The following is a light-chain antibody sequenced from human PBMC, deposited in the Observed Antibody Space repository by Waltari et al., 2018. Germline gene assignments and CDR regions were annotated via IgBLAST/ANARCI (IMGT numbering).Light chain of an antibody. CDR1: NFKIGSNS. J-gene: IGLJ1*01. V-gene: IGLV1-44*01. CDR3: ATWDGSQRV. CDR2: GND. Sequence: QSVVTQPPSASGTPGQRVTISCSGSNFKIGSNSLCWFQQLPGTAPNLLIYGNDHRPSGVPDRFSGSKSGTSASLAISGLQSEDEADYYCATWDGSQRVFGTGTKVTVL.